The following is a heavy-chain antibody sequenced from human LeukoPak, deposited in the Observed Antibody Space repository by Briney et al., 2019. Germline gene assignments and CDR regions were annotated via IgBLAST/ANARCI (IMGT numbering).Heavy chain of an antibody. CDR2: IYTSGST. Sequence: PSQTLSLTCTVSGGSISSGSYYWSWIRQPAGKGLEWIGRIYTSGSTNYNPSLKSRVTMSVDTSKNQFSLKLSSVTAADTAVYYCARVEVGVGQGHWFDPWGQGTLVTVSS. J-gene: IGHJ5*02. CDR1: GGSISSGSYY. V-gene: IGHV4-61*02. D-gene: IGHD1-26*01. CDR3: ARVEVGVGQGHWFDP.